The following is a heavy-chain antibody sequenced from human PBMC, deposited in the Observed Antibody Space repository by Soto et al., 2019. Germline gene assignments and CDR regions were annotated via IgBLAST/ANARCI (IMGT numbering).Heavy chain of an antibody. V-gene: IGHV4-59*08. J-gene: IGHJ4*02. CDR2: IYYSGST. CDR1: GGSISSYY. CDR3: ARHRFIAAAGSRGFTGPIDY. D-gene: IGHD6-13*01. Sequence: SETLSLPCTVSGGSISSYYWSWIRQPPGKGLEWIGYIYYSGSTNYNPSLKSRVTISVDTSKNQFSLKLSSVTAADTAVYYCARHRFIAAAGSRGFTGPIDYWGQGTLVTVSS.